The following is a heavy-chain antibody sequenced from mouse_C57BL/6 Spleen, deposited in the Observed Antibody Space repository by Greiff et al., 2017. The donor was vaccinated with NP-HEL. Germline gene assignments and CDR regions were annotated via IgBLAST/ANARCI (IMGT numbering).Heavy chain of an antibody. V-gene: IGHV1-61*01. J-gene: IGHJ3*01. D-gene: IGHD4-1*01. Sequence: QVQLQQPGAELVRPGSSVKLSCKASGYTFTSYWMAWVKQRPGQGLEWIGDIYPSDSETHYNQKFKDKATLTVDKSSSTAYMQLSSLTSEDSAVYYCARGAMWDVRFAYWGQGTLVTVSA. CDR2: IYPSDSET. CDR1: GYTFTSYW. CDR3: ARGAMWDVRFAY.